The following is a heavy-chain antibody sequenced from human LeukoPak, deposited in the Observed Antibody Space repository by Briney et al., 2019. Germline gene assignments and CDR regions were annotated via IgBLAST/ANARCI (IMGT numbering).Heavy chain of an antibody. V-gene: IGHV4-59*01. J-gene: IGHJ5*02. Sequence: PSETLSLTCTVSGVSISSYYWSWIRQPPGKGLEWIGYIYYSGSTNYNPSLKSRVTISVDTSKNQFSLKLSSVTAADTAVYYCARWVVSTRTPLAQREPHWFDPWGQGTLVTVSS. CDR1: GVSISSYY. CDR3: ARWVVSTRTPLAQREPHWFDP. D-gene: IGHD3-22*01. CDR2: IYYSGST.